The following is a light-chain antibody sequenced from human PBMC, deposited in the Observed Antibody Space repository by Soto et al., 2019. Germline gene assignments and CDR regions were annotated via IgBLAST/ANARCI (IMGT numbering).Light chain of an antibody. V-gene: IGKV3-15*01. CDR2: VAS. Sequence: EIVMTQSPATLSVSPGERATLSCRASQSLSSTLAWYQQNPGQAPRLLIYVASTRATGIPATFSGSGSGTEFTLTISSLQSEDFAVYYCQQYNNWPLTFGQGTRLEIK. J-gene: IGKJ5*01. CDR1: QSLSST. CDR3: QQYNNWPLT.